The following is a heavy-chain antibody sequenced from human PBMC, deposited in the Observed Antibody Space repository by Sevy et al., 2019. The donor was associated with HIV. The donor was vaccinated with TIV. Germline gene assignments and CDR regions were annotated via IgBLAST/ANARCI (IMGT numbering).Heavy chain of an antibody. V-gene: IGHV3-30*02. Sequence: GGSLRLSCAASGFTFSSYVMHWVRQAPGKGLEWVALIWYDGTIKYYADSVKGRFTISRDNSKDTLFLQMNSLTPEDTAVYYCAGGGGYCGGDCYSIDYGGQGALVTVSS. D-gene: IGHD2-21*02. CDR3: AGGGGYCGGDCYSIDY. J-gene: IGHJ4*02. CDR1: GFTFSSYV. CDR2: IWYDGTIK.